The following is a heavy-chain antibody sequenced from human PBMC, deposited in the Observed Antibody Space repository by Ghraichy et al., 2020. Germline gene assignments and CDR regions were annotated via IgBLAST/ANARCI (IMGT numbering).Heavy chain of an antibody. Sequence: GSLRLSCAASGFHFSSYTMHWVRQAPGEGLEWVAFMSYDGSNNHYAESAKGRFTISRDSSKNTLYLQMNSLRIEDTAVYFCARGGGYCGTTNCYGVDYWGQGTLVTVSS. V-gene: IGHV3-30-3*01. CDR3: ARGGGYCGTTNCYGVDY. CDR1: GFHFSSYT. D-gene: IGHD2-2*01. J-gene: IGHJ4*02. CDR2: MSYDGSNN.